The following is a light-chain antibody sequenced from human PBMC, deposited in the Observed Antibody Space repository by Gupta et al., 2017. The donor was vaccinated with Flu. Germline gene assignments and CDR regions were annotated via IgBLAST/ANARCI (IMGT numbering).Light chain of an antibody. V-gene: IGLV1-51*02. CDR3: GAWDRARSAWL. J-gene: IGLJ3*02. CDR2: ENN. CDR1: TSNIESNY. Sequence: QSVLTQPPSMSAAPGQKVTVSCSGSTSNIESNYVSWYQQFPGTAPKLLIYENNKRPSGIPDRFSGSKSGTSATLDISGLQTGDEADYYCGAWDRARSAWLFGGGTKLTVL.